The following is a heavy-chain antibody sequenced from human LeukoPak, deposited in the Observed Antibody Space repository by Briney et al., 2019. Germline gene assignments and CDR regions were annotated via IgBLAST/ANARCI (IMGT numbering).Heavy chain of an antibody. CDR1: GGSISSGSYY. D-gene: IGHD4-11*01. Sequence: SETLSLTCTVSGGSISSGSYYWSWIRQPAGKGLEWIGRIYTSGSTNYNPSLKSRVTISVDTSKNQFSLKLSSVTAADMAVYYCARRVPSTVSFDYWGQGTLVTVSS. CDR3: ARRVPSTVSFDY. V-gene: IGHV4-61*02. CDR2: IYTSGST. J-gene: IGHJ4*02.